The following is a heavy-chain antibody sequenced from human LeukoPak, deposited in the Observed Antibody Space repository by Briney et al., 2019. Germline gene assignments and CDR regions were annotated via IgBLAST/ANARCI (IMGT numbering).Heavy chain of an antibody. Sequence: SETLSLTCTVSGGSISSYYWSWIRQPAGKGLEWIGRIYTSGSTNYNPSLKSRVTMSVDTSKNQFSLKLSSVTAADTAVYCCARDSYYYDSSGPGDAFDIWGQGTMVTVSS. CDR2: IYTSGST. CDR1: GGSISSYY. CDR3: ARDSYYYDSSGPGDAFDI. J-gene: IGHJ3*02. D-gene: IGHD3-22*01. V-gene: IGHV4-4*07.